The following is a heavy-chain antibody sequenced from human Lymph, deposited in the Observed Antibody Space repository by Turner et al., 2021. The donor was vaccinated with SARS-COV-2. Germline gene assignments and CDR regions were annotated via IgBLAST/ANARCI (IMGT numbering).Heavy chain of an antibody. J-gene: IGHJ4*02. V-gene: IGHV1-69*10. Sequence: QVQLVQSGAEVKKPGSSVKVSCKASGGTFSTYAISWVRQAPGQGLEWLGGTIPIFGIANYALKFQGRVTITADKFTSTAYMELSSLRSEDTAVYYCARDATGPLGYWGRGTLVTVSS. CDR1: GGTFSTYA. CDR2: TIPIFGIA. CDR3: ARDATGPLGY. D-gene: IGHD1-1*01.